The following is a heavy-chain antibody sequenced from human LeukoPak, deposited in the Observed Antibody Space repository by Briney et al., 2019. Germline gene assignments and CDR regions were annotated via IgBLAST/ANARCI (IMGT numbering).Heavy chain of an antibody. CDR2: IYYSGST. CDR1: GGSISSYY. J-gene: IGHJ3*02. V-gene: IGHV4-59*01. D-gene: IGHD2-2*01. CDR3: ATGCSSTSCLDAFDI. Sequence: PSETLSLTCTVSGGSISSYYWSWIRQPPGKGLEWIGYIYYSGSTNYNPSLKSRVTISVDTSKNQFSLKLSSVTAADTAVYYCATGCSSTSCLDAFDIWGQGTMVTVSS.